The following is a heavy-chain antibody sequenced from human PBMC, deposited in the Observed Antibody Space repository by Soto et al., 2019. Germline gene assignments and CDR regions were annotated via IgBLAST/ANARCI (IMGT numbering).Heavy chain of an antibody. CDR2: ISAYNGNT. CDR3: ARGGYCSGGSCYSTDYYYGMDV. Sequence: QVQLVQSGAEVKKPGASVKVSCKASGYSFTSYGISWVRQAPGQGLEWMGWISAYNGNTKNAQKLQGRVTMTTDTSTSTAYMELRSLRSDDTAVYYCARGGYCSGGSCYSTDYYYGMDVWGQGNTVTVSS. J-gene: IGHJ6*02. D-gene: IGHD2-15*01. V-gene: IGHV1-18*01. CDR1: GYSFTSYG.